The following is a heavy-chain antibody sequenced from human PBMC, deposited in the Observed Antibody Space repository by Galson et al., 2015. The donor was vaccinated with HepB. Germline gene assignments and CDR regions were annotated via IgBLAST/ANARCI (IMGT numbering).Heavy chain of an antibody. CDR3: ARGLLRFLEWPREPQYYMDV. Sequence: ETLSLTCTVSGGSISSSSYYWGWIRQPPGKGLEWIGSIYYSGSTYYNPSPKSRVTISVDRSKNQFSLKLSSVTAADTAVYYCARGLLRFLEWPREPQYYMDVWGKGTTVTVSS. CDR1: GGSISSSSYY. D-gene: IGHD3-3*01. V-gene: IGHV4-39*07. CDR2: IYYSGST. J-gene: IGHJ6*03.